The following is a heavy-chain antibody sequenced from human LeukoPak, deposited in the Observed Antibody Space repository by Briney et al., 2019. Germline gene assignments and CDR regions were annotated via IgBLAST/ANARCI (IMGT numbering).Heavy chain of an antibody. CDR1: GFTFSSYG. V-gene: IGHV3-30*03. D-gene: IGHD3-22*01. J-gene: IGHJ4*02. CDR2: ISYDGSNK. Sequence: GGSLRLSCAASGFTFSSYGMHWVRQAPGKGLEWVAVISYDGSNKYYADSVKGRFTISRDNSKNTLYLQMNSLRAEDTAVYYCASSNYYDSSGYYYWRVYFDYWGQGTLVTVSS. CDR3: ASSNYYDSSGYYYWRVYFDY.